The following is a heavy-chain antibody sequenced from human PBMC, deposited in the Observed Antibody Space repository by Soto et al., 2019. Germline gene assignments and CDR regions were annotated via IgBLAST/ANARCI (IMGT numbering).Heavy chain of an antibody. CDR2: ISGSDGST. CDR3: ARDRVESGYPEYFQH. J-gene: IGHJ1*01. V-gene: IGHV3-23*01. Sequence: GGSLRLSCAASGFTFSSYAMNWVRQAPGKGLEWVSVISGSDGSTYYVDSVKGRFTISRDNSKNTLNLQMNSLRAEDTAVYYCARDRVESGYPEYFQHWGQGTLVTVSS. CDR1: GFTFSSYA. D-gene: IGHD3-22*01.